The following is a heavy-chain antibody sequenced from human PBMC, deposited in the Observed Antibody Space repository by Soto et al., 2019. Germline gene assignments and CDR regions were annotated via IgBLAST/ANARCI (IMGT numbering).Heavy chain of an antibody. CDR3: VRASAAGNGRRWDV. CDR2: INPSGGST. J-gene: IGHJ6*02. Sequence: ASVKVSCKASGYTLTSCYMHWVRQAPGQGLQWMGMINPSGGSTTYAQKFQGRVTVTRDTSTSTVYTELSSLRSEDTAVYYCVRASAAGNGRRWDVWGQGTTVTVSS. V-gene: IGHV1-46*01. CDR1: GYTLTSCY. D-gene: IGHD6-13*01.